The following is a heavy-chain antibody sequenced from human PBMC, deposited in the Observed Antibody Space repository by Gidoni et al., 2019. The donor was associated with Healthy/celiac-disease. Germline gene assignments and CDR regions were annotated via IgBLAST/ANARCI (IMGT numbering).Heavy chain of an antibody. Sequence: QVQLQESGPGLVKPSETLSLTCTVSGGSISSYYWSWIRQPPGKGLAWIGYIYYSGSTNYNPSLKSRVTISVDTSKNQFSLKLSSVTAADTAVYYCARGGYCSGGSCYPYYYYGMDVWGQGTTVTVSS. CDR2: IYYSGST. D-gene: IGHD2-15*01. CDR1: GGSISSYY. CDR3: ARGGYCSGGSCYPYYYYGMDV. V-gene: IGHV4-59*01. J-gene: IGHJ6*02.